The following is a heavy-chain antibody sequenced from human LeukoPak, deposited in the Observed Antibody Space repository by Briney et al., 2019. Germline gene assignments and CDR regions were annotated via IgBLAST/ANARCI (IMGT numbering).Heavy chain of an antibody. CDR3: ARDLLDYDNMGCFDP. Sequence: SETLSLTCIVSGGSISRYYWSWIRHPPGKGLEWIGYIYYSGSTIYNPSLKSRVTISVDTSKNQFSLHLSSVTAADTAVYYCARDLLDYDNMGCFDPWGQGTLVTVSS. CDR2: IYYSGST. V-gene: IGHV4-59*01. D-gene: IGHD3-9*01. J-gene: IGHJ5*02. CDR1: GGSISRYY.